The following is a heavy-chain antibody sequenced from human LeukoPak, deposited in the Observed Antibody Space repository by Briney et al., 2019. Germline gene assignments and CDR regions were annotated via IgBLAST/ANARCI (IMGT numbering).Heavy chain of an antibody. J-gene: IGHJ6*03. V-gene: IGHV3-21*01. CDR2: ISSSSSYI. Sequence: GGSLRLSCAASGFTVSSNYMNWVRQAPGKGLEWVSSISSSSSYIYYADSVKGRLTISRDNAKNSLYLQMNSLRAEDTAVYYCARILRSFYMDVWGKGTTVTVSS. D-gene: IGHD2-21*02. CDR3: ARILRSFYMDV. CDR1: GFTVSSNY.